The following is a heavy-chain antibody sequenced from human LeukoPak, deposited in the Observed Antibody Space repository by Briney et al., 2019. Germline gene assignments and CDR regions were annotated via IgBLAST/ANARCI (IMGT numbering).Heavy chain of an antibody. J-gene: IGHJ4*02. CDR3: ARGRGVKYNSDRIYSFDY. D-gene: IGHD1-1*01. CDR1: GGSISSYY. CDR2: IYYTGSA. V-gene: IGHV4-59*12. Sequence: PSETLSLTCTVSGGSISSYYWSWIRQPPGKGLEWIGYIYYTGSANYNPSLKRRVTISIDTSNNQFSLKLSSVTAADTAVYYCARGRGVKYNSDRIYSFDYWGQGTLVTVSS.